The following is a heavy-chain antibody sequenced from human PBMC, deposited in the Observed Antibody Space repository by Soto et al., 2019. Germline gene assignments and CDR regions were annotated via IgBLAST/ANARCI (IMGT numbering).Heavy chain of an antibody. J-gene: IGHJ6*02. CDR2: IIPIFGTA. V-gene: IGHV1-69*13. Sequence: SVKVSCKASGGTFSSYAISWVRQAPGQGLEWMGGIIPIFGTANYAQKFQGRVTITADESTSTAYMELSSLRSEDTAVYYCARDKKSSSWPYYYYGMDVWGQGTTVTVSS. CDR1: GGTFSSYA. D-gene: IGHD6-13*01. CDR3: ARDKKSSSWPYYYYGMDV.